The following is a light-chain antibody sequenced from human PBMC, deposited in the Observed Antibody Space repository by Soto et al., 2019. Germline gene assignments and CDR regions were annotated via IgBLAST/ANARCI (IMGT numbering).Light chain of an antibody. J-gene: IGKJ5*01. CDR2: AAS. CDR1: RGISSY. V-gene: IGKV1-9*01. CDR3: QQLNSYPIT. Sequence: DIQLTQSPSFLSASVGDRVTITCRASRGISSYLAWYQQKPGKAPKLLIYAASTLQTGVPSRFSGSGSGTEFTLTISSLQPEDFATYYCQQLNSYPITFGHGTRLEIK.